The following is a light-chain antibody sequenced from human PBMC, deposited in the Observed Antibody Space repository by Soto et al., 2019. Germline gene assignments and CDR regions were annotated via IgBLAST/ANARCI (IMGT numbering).Light chain of an antibody. V-gene: IGKV1-39*01. Sequence: DIQMTQSPSSLSASLGDRVTITCRASQSIANYLNWFQQKPGKAPELLIYGASSLQSGVPSRFGGSGSGTDFTLTISSLHPEDFATYYCQHMYSPFCPFGQGTKVQIK. CDR1: QSIANY. J-gene: IGKJ1*01. CDR2: GAS. CDR3: QHMYSPFCP.